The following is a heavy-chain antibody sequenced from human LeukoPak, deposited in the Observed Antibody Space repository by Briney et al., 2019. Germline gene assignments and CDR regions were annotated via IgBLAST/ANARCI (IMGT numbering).Heavy chain of an antibody. CDR3: AAYYYDSSGYYYREVDY. V-gene: IGHV3-30-3*01. D-gene: IGHD3-22*01. Sequence: GGSLRLSCAASGFTFSSYAMHWVRQAPGKGLEWVEVISYDGSNKYYADSVKGRFTISRDNSKNTLYLQMNSLRAEDTAVYYCAAYYYDSSGYYYREVDYWGQGTLVTVSS. CDR2: ISYDGSNK. J-gene: IGHJ4*02. CDR1: GFTFSSYA.